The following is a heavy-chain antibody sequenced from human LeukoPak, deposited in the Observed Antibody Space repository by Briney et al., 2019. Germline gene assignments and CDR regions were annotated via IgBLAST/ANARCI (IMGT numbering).Heavy chain of an antibody. CDR2: IYYSGST. Sequence: PSETLSLTCTVSGGSISSYYWSWIRQPPGKGLEWIGYIYYSGSTNYNPSLKSRVTMSVDTSKNQFSLKLSSVTAADTAVYYCARVLIWVAGSDAFDIWGQGTMVTVSS. D-gene: IGHD6-19*01. CDR3: ARVLIWVAGSDAFDI. CDR1: GGSISSYY. V-gene: IGHV4-59*01. J-gene: IGHJ3*02.